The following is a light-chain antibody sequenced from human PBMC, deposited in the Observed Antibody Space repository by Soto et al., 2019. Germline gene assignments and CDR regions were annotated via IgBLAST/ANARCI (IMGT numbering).Light chain of an antibody. CDR3: SSYAGSNNVG. J-gene: IGLJ2*01. V-gene: IGLV2-8*01. CDR1: SSDVGGYNY. CDR2: AVS. Sequence: QSALTQPPSASGSPGQSVTISCTGTSSDVGGYNYVSWYQQHPGKAPKLMIYAVSKRPSGVPDRFSGSKSGNTASLTVSGLQAEDEASYYCSSYAGSNNVGFGGGTKLTVL.